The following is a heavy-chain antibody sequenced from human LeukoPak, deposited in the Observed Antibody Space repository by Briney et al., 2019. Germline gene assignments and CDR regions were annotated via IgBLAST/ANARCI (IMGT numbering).Heavy chain of an antibody. CDR3: AREENVDTAMVDY. CDR1: GFTFSSYS. CDR2: MSSSTSTI. D-gene: IGHD5-18*01. V-gene: IGHV3-48*04. J-gene: IGHJ4*02. Sequence: PGGSLRLSCAASGFTFSSYSMNWVRQAPGKGLEWLSYMSSSTSTIYSADSVKGRFTISRDNAKNSLYLQMNSLRAEDTAVHYCAREENVDTAMVDYWGQGTLVTVSS.